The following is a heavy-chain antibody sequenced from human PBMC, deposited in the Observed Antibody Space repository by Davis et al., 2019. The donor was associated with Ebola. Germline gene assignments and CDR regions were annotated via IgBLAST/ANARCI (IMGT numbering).Heavy chain of an antibody. V-gene: IGHV3-30-3*01. D-gene: IGHD3-22*01. J-gene: IGHJ4*02. CDR3: ARDMGMIVVVITDLGFDY. CDR2: ISYDGSNK. Sequence: GGSLRLSCAASGFTFSSYAMHWVRQAPGKGLEWVAVISYDGSNKYYADSVKGRFTISRDNSKNTLYLQMNSLRPEDTAVYYCARDMGMIVVVITDLGFDYWGQGTLVTVSS. CDR1: GFTFSSYA.